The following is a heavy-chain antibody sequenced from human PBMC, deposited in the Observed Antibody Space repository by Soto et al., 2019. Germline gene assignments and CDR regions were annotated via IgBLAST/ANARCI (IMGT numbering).Heavy chain of an antibody. Sequence: GASVKVSCKASGYTFTSYYMHWVRQAPGQGLEWMGIINPSGGSTSYAQKFQGRVTMTRDTSTSTVYMELSSLRSEDTAVYYCARIIAAASPRDYYYGMDVWGQGTTVTVSS. CDR1: GYTFTSYY. CDR3: ARIIAAASPRDYYYGMDV. J-gene: IGHJ6*02. D-gene: IGHD6-13*01. V-gene: IGHV1-46*01. CDR2: INPSGGST.